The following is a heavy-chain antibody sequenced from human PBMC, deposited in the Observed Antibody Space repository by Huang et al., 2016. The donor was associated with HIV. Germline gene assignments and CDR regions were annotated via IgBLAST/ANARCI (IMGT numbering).Heavy chain of an antibody. CDR1: GFTFSSYW. Sequence: EVQLVESGGGLVQPGGYLRLSCAASGFTFSSYWMHWVRQAPGKGVVGGSRNNSDGSSTSYADSVKGRFTISRDNAKNTLYLQMNSLRAEDTAVYYCARDSQQWLVEDYWGQGTLVTVSS. CDR3: ARDSQQWLVEDY. J-gene: IGHJ4*02. V-gene: IGHV3-74*01. D-gene: IGHD6-19*01. CDR2: NNSDGSST.